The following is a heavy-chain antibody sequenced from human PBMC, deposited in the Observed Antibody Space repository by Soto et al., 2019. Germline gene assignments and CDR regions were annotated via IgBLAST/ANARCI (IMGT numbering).Heavy chain of an antibody. Sequence: QVQLQVSGPVLVKPSQPLSLTCTVSGGSISSGDYYWSWIRQHPGKGLEWIGYIHYSGRTYYNPSLKSRVTISVDTSKNQFSLKLRSVTAADTAVYYCARDNGEQQLMNYDYGMDVGGQGSTVTVSS. CDR2: IHYSGRT. V-gene: IGHV4-31*03. J-gene: IGHJ6*02. CDR3: ARDNGEQQLMNYDYGMDV. CDR1: GGSISSGDYY. D-gene: IGHD6-13*01.